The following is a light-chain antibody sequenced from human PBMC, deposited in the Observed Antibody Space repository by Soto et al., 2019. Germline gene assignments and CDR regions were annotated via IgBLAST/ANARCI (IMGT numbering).Light chain of an antibody. CDR3: QKYNSAPIT. J-gene: IGKJ5*01. CDR1: QDVSSS. CDR2: AAS. V-gene: IGKV1-27*01. Sequence: DTQLPEWHSFLSASARDRVTNAFRASQDVSSSLGWYQQKPGKVHKLVIYAASTLQTGVPSRFSGSGSGTDFTLTISSLQPEDFAPYYCQKYNSAPITCGQGTRLEIK.